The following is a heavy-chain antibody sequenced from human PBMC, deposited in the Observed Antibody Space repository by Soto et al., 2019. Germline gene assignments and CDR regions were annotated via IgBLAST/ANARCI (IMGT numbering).Heavy chain of an antibody. J-gene: IGHJ5*02. D-gene: IGHD4-17*01. V-gene: IGHV1-24*01. CDR3: ATGTVTTSWFDP. Sequence: GASVKVSCKVSGYTLTELSMHWVRQAPGKGLEWMGGFDPEDGETIYAQKFQGRVTMTEDTSTDTAYLELSSLRSEDTAVYYCATGTVTTSWFDPWGQGTLVTVSS. CDR1: GYTLTELS. CDR2: FDPEDGET.